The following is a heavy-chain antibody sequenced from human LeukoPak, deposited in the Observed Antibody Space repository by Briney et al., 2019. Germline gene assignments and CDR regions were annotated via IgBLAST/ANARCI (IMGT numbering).Heavy chain of an antibody. J-gene: IGHJ4*02. CDR1: GVSISSYY. D-gene: IGHD3-22*01. CDR3: ARDKGNYYDSSGYYY. V-gene: IGHV4-59*01. CDR2: IYYSGST. Sequence: SETLSLTCTVSGVSISSYYWSWIRQPPGKGLEWIGYIYYSGSTNYNPSLKSRVTISVDTSKNQFFLKLNSVTAADTAVYYCARDKGNYYDSSGYYYWGQGTLVTVSS.